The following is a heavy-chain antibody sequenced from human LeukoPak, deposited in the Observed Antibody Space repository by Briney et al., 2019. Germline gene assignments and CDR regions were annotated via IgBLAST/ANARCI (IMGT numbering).Heavy chain of an antibody. J-gene: IGHJ3*02. Sequence: GGSLRLSCAASGFTFSSYGRNWVRQAPGKGLQWVSYISITSRTTNYADSVKGRFTISRDSAKNSLYLQMNSLRDEDTAVYYCATEKAFAFDIWGQGTVVTVSS. CDR3: ATEKAFAFDI. V-gene: IGHV3-48*02. CDR1: GFTFSSYG. CDR2: ISITSRTT.